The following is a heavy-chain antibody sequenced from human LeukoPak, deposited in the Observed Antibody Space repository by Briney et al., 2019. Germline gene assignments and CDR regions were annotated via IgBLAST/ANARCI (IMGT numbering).Heavy chain of an antibody. V-gene: IGHV3-21*01. Sequence: GGSLILSCAASGFTFSRYSMNWVRQTPGKGLEWVSSISSSSNYMYFADSVKGRFTISRDNAKNSLYLQMNSLRAEDTAVYYCAREIYGDYVFDYWGQGTLVTVSS. CDR2: ISSSSNYM. CDR1: GFTFSRYS. J-gene: IGHJ4*02. CDR3: AREIYGDYVFDY. D-gene: IGHD4-17*01.